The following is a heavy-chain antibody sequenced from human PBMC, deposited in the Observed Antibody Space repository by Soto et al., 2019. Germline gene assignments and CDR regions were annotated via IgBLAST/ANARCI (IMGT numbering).Heavy chain of an antibody. CDR2: ISGGGSIT. D-gene: IGHD6-13*01. J-gene: IGHJ4*02. V-gene: IGHV3-23*01. Sequence: GGSLRLSCAASGFTFTNYAMTWVRQAPGKGLEWVSTISGGGSITYYADSLKGRFTISGDNSKNTLYLQINSLRAEDTAVYYCAKTIRGGYSSSWYYFDYRGQGTLVTVSS. CDR3: AKTIRGGYSSSWYYFDY. CDR1: GFTFTNYA.